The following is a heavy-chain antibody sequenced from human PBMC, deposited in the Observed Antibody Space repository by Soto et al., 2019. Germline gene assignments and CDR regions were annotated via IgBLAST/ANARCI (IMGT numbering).Heavy chain of an antibody. D-gene: IGHD2-2*01. CDR3: ARRYCSSTSCYGFDY. J-gene: IGHJ4*02. CDR1: GFTFSSYS. Sequence: EVQLVESGGGLVKPGGSLRLSCAASGFTFSSYSMNWVRQAPGKGLEWVSSISSSSSYIYYADSVKGRFTISRDNAKNSLYLQMNSLRAEDTAVYYCARRYCSSTSCYGFDYWGQGTLVTVSS. CDR2: ISSSSSYI. V-gene: IGHV3-21*01.